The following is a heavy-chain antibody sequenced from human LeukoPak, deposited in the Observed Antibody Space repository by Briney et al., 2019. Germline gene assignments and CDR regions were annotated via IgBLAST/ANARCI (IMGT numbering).Heavy chain of an antibody. V-gene: IGHV4-34*01. J-gene: IGHJ4*02. CDR1: GGSFSGYY. D-gene: IGHD3-16*01. CDR3: ARVPRGRPDY. CDR2: INHSGST. Sequence: PSETLSLTCAVYGGSFSGYYWSWIRQPPGKGLEWIGEINHSGSTNYNPSLKSRVTISVDTSKNQFSLKLSSVTAADTAVYYCARVPRGRPDYWGQGTLVTVSS.